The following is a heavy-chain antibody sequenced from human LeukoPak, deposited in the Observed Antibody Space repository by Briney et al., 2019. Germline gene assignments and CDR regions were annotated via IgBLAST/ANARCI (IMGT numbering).Heavy chain of an antibody. D-gene: IGHD4-11*01. CDR3: AGSHDYSNYGSPLNFDY. Sequence: SQTLSLTCAVSGGSISSGGYSWSWIRQPPGKGLEWIGYIYHSGSTYYNPSLKSRVTISVDRSKNQFSLKLSSVTAADTAVYYCAGSHDYSNYGSPLNFDYWGQGTLVTVSS. J-gene: IGHJ4*02. CDR2: IYHSGST. V-gene: IGHV4-30-2*01. CDR1: GGSISSGGYS.